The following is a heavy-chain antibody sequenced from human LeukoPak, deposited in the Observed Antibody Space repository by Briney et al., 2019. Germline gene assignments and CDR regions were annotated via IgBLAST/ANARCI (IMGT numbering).Heavy chain of an antibody. J-gene: IGHJ4*02. V-gene: IGHV1-18*01. CDR3: ARDGYRAAAGLFDY. CDR2: ISAYNGNT. CDR1: GYTFTSYG. D-gene: IGHD6-25*01. Sequence: ASVKVSCTASGYTFTSYGISWVRQAPGQGLEWMGWISAYNGNTNYAQKLQGRVTMTTDTSTSTAYMELRSLRSDDTAVYYCARDGYRAAAGLFDYWGQGTLVTVSS.